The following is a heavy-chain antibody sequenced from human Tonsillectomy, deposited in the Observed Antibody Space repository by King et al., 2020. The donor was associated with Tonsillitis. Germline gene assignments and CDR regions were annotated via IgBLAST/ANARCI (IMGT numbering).Heavy chain of an antibody. D-gene: IGHD3-16*01. CDR2: IYSGDST. V-gene: IGHV3-53*01. Sequence: VQLVESGGGLIQPGGSLRLSCVASGFSVSIDYMSWVRQAPGKGLEWVSVIYSGDSTYHADSVKGRFTISRDNSKNTPYLQMNWLRAEDPAVYYCAGPPWGAEYWGQGTLVIVSS. J-gene: IGHJ4*02. CDR1: GFSVSIDY. CDR3: AGPPWGAEY.